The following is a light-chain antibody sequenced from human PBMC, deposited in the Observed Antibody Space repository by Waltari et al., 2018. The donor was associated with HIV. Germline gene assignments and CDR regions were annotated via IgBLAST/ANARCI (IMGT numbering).Light chain of an antibody. Sequence: QSALTQPASVSGSPGQSITISCTGTSSDVGGYNYVSWYQQHPGKAPELMMYEVNNRHSGVSNRFSGSKSGNTASLTISGLQAEDEADYYCISYTGFTTPYVFGTGTKVTVL. V-gene: IGLV2-14*01. CDR3: ISYTGFTTPYV. CDR2: EVN. CDR1: SSDVGGYNY. J-gene: IGLJ1*01.